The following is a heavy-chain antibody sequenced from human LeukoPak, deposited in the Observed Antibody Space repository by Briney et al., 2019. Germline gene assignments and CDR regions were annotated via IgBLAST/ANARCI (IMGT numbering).Heavy chain of an antibody. D-gene: IGHD3-10*01. CDR3: ARSLRVRGVPDYMDV. J-gene: IGHJ6*03. CDR2: ISGSGGST. Sequence: PGGSLRLSCAASGFTFSGYGMSWVRQAPGKGLEWVSAISGSGGSTYYADSVKGRFTISRDNSKNTLYLQMNSLRAEDTAVYYCARSLRVRGVPDYMDVWGKGTTVIISS. CDR1: GFTFSGYG. V-gene: IGHV3-23*01.